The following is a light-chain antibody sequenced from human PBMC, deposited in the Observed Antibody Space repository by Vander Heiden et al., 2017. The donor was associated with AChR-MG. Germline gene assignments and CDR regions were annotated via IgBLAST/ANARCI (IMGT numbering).Light chain of an antibody. CDR3: QKYNSATWT. CDR1: QGISNY. J-gene: IGKJ1*01. Sequence: DIQMTQSTSSLSASVGDRDTITCRASQGISNYLAWYQQKPGKVPKLLIYAASTLQSGVPSRFSGSGSGTDFTLTISSLQPEDVATYYCQKYNSATWTFGQGTKVEIK. V-gene: IGKV1-27*01. CDR2: AAS.